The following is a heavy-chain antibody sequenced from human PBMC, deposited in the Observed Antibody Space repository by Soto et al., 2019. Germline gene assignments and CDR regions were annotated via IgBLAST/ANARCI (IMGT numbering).Heavy chain of an antibody. CDR3: ARERGFLSEALDI. CDR2: TYYRSQWHN. Sequence: VQLQKSGPGLVKPSQTLSLTCAISGDIVFSNTATWNWIRQSPSRGLEWLGRTYYRSQWHNDYAESVKSRITINPDTSKNQSSLQLHSVTPEGTAVYYCARERGFLSEALDIWGRGTMVTVSS. CDR1: GDIVFSNTAT. D-gene: IGHD3-10*01. V-gene: IGHV6-1*01. J-gene: IGHJ3*02.